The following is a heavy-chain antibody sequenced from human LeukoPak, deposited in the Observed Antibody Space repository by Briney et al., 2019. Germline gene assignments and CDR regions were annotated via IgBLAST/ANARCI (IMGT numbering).Heavy chain of an antibody. CDR1: GGSISSSSHS. CDR2: IYYSGST. V-gene: IGHV4-39*01. Sequence: SETLSLTCTVSGGSISSSSHSWGWIRRPPGKGLEWVGSIYYSGSTYYNPSLKSRVTISVDMSKNQFSLKLNSVTAADTAVYYCATPGWLRGGGFGYWGQGILVTVSS. CDR3: ATPGWLRGGGFGY. J-gene: IGHJ4*02. D-gene: IGHD5-12*01.